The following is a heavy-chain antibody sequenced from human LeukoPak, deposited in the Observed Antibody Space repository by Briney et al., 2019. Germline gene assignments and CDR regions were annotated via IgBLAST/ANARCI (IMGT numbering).Heavy chain of an antibody. CDR2: INHSGST. CDR1: GESFSVYY. Sequence: PSETLSLTCAVYGESFSVYYWSWIRQPPGKGLEWIGEINHSGSTNYKPSLKSRVTISVDTSKNQFSLKLSSVTAADTAVYYCANRGSVVTAMSGHWFDPWGQGTLVTVSS. D-gene: IGHD2-21*02. V-gene: IGHV4-34*01. J-gene: IGHJ5*02. CDR3: ANRGSVVTAMSGHWFDP.